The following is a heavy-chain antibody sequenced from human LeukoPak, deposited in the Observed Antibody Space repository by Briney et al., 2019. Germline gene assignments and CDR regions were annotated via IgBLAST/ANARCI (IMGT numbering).Heavy chain of an antibody. CDR3: AKARMTTVLTDY. CDR2: ISGSGGSA. CDR1: GLTFSIYA. V-gene: IGHV3-23*01. D-gene: IGHD4-17*01. Sequence: PGGSLRLSCTASGLTFSIYAMTWVRQAPGKGLEWVSAISGSGGSAYYADSVKGRFTISRDNSKNTLYLQMNSLRAEDTAVYYCAKARMTTVLTDYWGQGTLVTVSS. J-gene: IGHJ4*02.